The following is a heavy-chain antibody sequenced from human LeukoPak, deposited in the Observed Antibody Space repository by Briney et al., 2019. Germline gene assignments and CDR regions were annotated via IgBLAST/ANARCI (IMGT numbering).Heavy chain of an antibody. CDR1: GFTFRNAW. J-gene: IGHJ3*02. CDR2: IKTKTNGGTA. D-gene: IGHD5-18*01. Sequence: PGGSLRLSCAASGFTFRNAWMSWVRRAPGKGLERVGRIKTKTNGGTADYTPPGKGRFTISRDDSKNTLYLQMNSLNTDDAAVYYCATEGFTYGYHGIDSWGQGTIVTVSS. V-gene: IGHV3-15*01. CDR3: ATEGFTYGYHGIDS.